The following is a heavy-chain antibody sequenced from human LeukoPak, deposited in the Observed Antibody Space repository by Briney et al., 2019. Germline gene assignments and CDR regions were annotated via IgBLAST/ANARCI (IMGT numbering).Heavy chain of an antibody. CDR3: ARFPLGRSFPDY. CDR1: GGSISSGSYY. CDR2: IYYSGST. V-gene: IGHV4-61*01. D-gene: IGHD3-9*01. Sequence: PSETLSLTCTVSGGSISSGSYYWSWIRQPPGKGLEWIGYIYYSGSTNYNPSLKSRVTISVDTSKNQFSLKLSSVTAADTAVYYCARFPLGRSFPDYWGQGTLVTVSS. J-gene: IGHJ4*02.